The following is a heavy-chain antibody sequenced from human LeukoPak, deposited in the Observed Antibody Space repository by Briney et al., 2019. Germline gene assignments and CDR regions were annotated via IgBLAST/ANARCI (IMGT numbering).Heavy chain of an antibody. Sequence: GGSLRLSCEASGFTFSSYWMNWVRQAPGKGLEWVSVIYSGGSTYYADSVKGRFTISRDNSKNTLYLQMNSLRAEDTAVYYCASGSGSYRTPYYYMDVWGTGTTVTVSS. CDR1: GFTFSSYW. V-gene: IGHV3-53*01. J-gene: IGHJ6*03. CDR2: IYSGGST. CDR3: ASGSGSYRTPYYYMDV. D-gene: IGHD3-10*01.